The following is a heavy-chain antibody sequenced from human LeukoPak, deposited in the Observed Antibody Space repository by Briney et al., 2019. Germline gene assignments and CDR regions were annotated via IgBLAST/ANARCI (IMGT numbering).Heavy chain of an antibody. CDR3: ARGGRQLVNNYYQYHYMDV. D-gene: IGHD6-6*01. CDR1: GFTFSSYA. J-gene: IGHJ6*03. Sequence: GGSLRLSCAVSGFTFSSYAMSWVRQAPGKGLEWVSAISGSGGGTFYADSVRGRFTISRDNSKNTLYLQMNSLRAEDTAVYYCARGGRQLVNNYYQYHYMDVWGKGTTVTVSS. CDR2: ISGSGGGT. V-gene: IGHV3-23*01.